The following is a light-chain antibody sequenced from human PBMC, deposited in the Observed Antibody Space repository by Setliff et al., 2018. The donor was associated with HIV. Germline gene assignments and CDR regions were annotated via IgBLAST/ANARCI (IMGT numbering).Light chain of an antibody. CDR3: CSYAGSYTFV. CDR2: EVS. J-gene: IGLJ1*01. Sequence: QSVLTQPASVSGSPGQSITISCTGTSSDVGGYDSVSWYQHHPGKAPKLIIYEVSDRPSGVSNRFSGSKSGITASLTISGLQPEDEADYYCCSYAGSYTFVFGRGTKVTVL. V-gene: IGLV2-14*01. CDR1: SSDVGGYDS.